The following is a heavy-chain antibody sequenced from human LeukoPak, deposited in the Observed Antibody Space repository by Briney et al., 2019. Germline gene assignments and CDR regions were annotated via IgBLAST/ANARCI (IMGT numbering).Heavy chain of an antibody. CDR1: GGSISRYY. D-gene: IGHD3-22*01. CDR3: ARGDYYDSSLDY. Sequence: SETLSLTCTVSGGSISRYYWSWIRQPAGKGLEWIGRIYTSGSTNYSPSLKSRVTMSVDTSKNQFSLKLSSVTAADTAVCYCARGDYYDSSLDYWGQGTLVTVSS. V-gene: IGHV4-4*07. CDR2: IYTSGST. J-gene: IGHJ4*02.